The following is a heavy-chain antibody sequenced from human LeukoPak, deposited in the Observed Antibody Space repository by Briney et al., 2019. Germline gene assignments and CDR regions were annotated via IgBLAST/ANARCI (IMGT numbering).Heavy chain of an antibody. V-gene: IGHV4-39*01. CDR3: ARHVAYSGSLRSRIDAFDI. CDR2: IYYTGTT. Sequence: PSETLSLTCTVSGGSISSSTYYWGWIRQPPGKGLEWIGAIYYTGTTYYNPSLRSRVTISVDTSKNHFSLKLSSVTAADTAVYYCARHVAYSGSLRSRIDAFDIWGQGTMVAVSS. J-gene: IGHJ3*02. D-gene: IGHD1-26*01. CDR1: GGSISSSTYY.